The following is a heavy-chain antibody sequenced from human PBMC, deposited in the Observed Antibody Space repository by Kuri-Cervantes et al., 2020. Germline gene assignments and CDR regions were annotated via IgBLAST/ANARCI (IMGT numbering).Heavy chain of an antibody. D-gene: IGHD2-15*01. CDR1: GGSISSGGYY. CDR2: IYYSGST. CDR3: ARAANSRGYCSGGSCYWAYWFDP. Sequence: ESLKISCTVSGGSISSGGYYWSWIRQPPGKGLEWIGYIYYSGSTNYNPSLKSRVTISVDTSKNQFSLKLSSVTAADTAVYYCARAANSRGYCSGGSCYWAYWFDPWGQGTLVTVSS. J-gene: IGHJ5*02. V-gene: IGHV4-61*08.